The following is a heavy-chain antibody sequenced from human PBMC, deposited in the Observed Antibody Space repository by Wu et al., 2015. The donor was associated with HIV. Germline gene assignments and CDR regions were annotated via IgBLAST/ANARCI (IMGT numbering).Heavy chain of an antibody. CDR3: ATSLEVSGFDY. J-gene: IGHJ4*02. V-gene: IGHV1-18*01. CDR2: ISAYNGNT. CDR1: GYTFTSYG. D-gene: IGHD1-1*01. Sequence: QVQLVQSGAEVKKPGASVKVSCKASGYTFTSYGISWVRQAPGQGLEWMGWISAYNGNTNYAQKLQGRVTMTADTSTDTVYMDLRRLTPADTAVYYCATSLEVSGFDYWGQGTLVTVSS.